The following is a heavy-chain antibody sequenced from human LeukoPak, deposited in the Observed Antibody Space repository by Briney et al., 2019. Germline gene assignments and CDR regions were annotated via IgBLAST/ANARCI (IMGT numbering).Heavy chain of an antibody. Sequence: GGSLRLSCAASGFTFSSYGMHWVRQAPGKGLEWVAFIRYDGSNKYYADSVKGRFTISRDNSKNTLYLQMNSLRAEDTAVYYCARSIAASTYYFDYWGQGTLVTVSS. CDR3: ARSIAASTYYFDY. CDR1: GFTFSSYG. CDR2: IRYDGSNK. D-gene: IGHD6-6*01. J-gene: IGHJ4*02. V-gene: IGHV3-30*02.